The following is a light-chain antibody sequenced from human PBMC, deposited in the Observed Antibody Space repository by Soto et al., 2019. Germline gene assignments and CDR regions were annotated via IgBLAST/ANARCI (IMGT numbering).Light chain of an antibody. CDR2: GAS. Sequence: VMTQSPATLSVSPGERATLSCRASQSLRSSLAWYQQKPGQAPRLLIYGASTRATGIPARFSGSGSGTEFTLTISSLQSEDFAVYFCQQYGSSSTFGGGTKVEIK. CDR1: QSLRSS. V-gene: IGKV3-15*01. CDR3: QQYGSSST. J-gene: IGKJ4*01.